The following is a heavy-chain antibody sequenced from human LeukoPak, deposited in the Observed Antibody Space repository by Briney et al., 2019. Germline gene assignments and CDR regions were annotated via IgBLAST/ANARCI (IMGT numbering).Heavy chain of an antibody. D-gene: IGHD3-10*01. CDR3: AFLSSYGSGSPTSDY. CDR2: INPNSGGT. Sequence: SVKVTCKASGYTFTGYYMHWARKPPEQGHDLMGWINPNSGGTTYEQQFQDRVTMIRVTSISTAYSELRRLRSDDTAVYYCAFLSSYGSGSPTSDYWGQGTLVTVSS. V-gene: IGHV1-2*02. CDR1: GYTFTGYY. J-gene: IGHJ4*02.